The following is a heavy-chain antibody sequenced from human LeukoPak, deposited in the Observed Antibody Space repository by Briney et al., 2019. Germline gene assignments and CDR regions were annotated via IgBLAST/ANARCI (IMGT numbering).Heavy chain of an antibody. CDR2: ISGSGGST. Sequence: PGGSLRLSCAASGFTFSTYAMSWVRQAPGKGLEWVSSISGSGGSTFYADSVKGRFTISRDNSKNTLYLQMNSLRAEDTAVYYCAKRLTVVARDAFDFWGQGTMVTVSS. CDR3: AKRLTVVARDAFDF. D-gene: IGHD1-14*01. J-gene: IGHJ3*01. CDR1: GFTFSTYA. V-gene: IGHV3-23*01.